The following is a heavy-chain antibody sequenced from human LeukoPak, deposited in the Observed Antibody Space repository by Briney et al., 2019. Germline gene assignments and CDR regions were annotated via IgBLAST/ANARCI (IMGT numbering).Heavy chain of an antibody. CDR1: GFSLSTSGVG. CDR3: AHTVEELVHYYYYMDA. CDR2: IYWNDDK. Sequence: SGPTLVNPTQTLTLTCTFSGFSLSTSGVGVGWIRQPPGKALEWLALIYWNDDKRYSPSLKSRLTITKDTSKNQVVLTMTNMDPVDTATYYCAHTVEELVHYYYYMDAWGKGTTVTVSS. D-gene: IGHD6-6*01. J-gene: IGHJ6*03. V-gene: IGHV2-5*01.